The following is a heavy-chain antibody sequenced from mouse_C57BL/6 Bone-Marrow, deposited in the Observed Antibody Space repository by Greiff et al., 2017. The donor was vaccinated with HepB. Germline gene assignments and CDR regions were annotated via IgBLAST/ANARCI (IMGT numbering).Heavy chain of an antibody. J-gene: IGHJ2*01. CDR1: GFNIKDDY. Sequence: EVQLQQSGAELVRPGASVKLSCTASGFNIKDDYMHWVKQRPEQGLEWIGWIDPENGDTEYASKFQGKATITADTSSNTAYLQLRSLTSEDTAVYYCTTGGRYYFDYWGQGTTLTVSS. CDR2: IDPENGDT. CDR3: TTGGRYYFDY. V-gene: IGHV14-4*01. D-gene: IGHD1-1*01.